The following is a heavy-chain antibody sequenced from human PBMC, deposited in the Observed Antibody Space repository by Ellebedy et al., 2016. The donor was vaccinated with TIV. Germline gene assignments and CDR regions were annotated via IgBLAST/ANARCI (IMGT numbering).Heavy chain of an antibody. V-gene: IGHV3-7*01. CDR3: AREVGGGGAY. CDR2: IKQDGSVK. D-gene: IGHD2-21*01. Sequence: GESLKISXAASGFTFSTYWMHWVRQAPGKGLEWVANIKQDGSVKYYVDSVKGRFTISRDNAKNSLYLQMNSLRPEDTAVYYCAREVGGGGAYWGQGTLVTVSS. J-gene: IGHJ4*02. CDR1: GFTFSTYW.